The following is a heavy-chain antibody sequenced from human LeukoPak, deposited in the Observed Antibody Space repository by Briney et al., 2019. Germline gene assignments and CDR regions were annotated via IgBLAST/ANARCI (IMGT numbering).Heavy chain of an antibody. CDR1: GFTFSSYG. Sequence: RAGGSLRLSCAASGFTFSSYGMHWVRQAPGKGLEWVSYISSSGSTIYYADSVKGRFTISRDNAKNSLYLQMNSLRAEDTAVYYCASGSNYDFWSGYPPGYGMDVWGQGTTVTVSS. J-gene: IGHJ6*02. CDR2: ISSSGSTI. V-gene: IGHV3-48*04. D-gene: IGHD3-3*01. CDR3: ASGSNYDFWSGYPPGYGMDV.